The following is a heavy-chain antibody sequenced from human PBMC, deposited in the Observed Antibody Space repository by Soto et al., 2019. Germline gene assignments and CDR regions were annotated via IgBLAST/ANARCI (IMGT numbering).Heavy chain of an antibody. V-gene: IGHV3-33*01. J-gene: IGHJ3*02. Sequence: QVQLVESGGGVVQPGRSLRLSCAASAFTFSSYGMHWVRQAPGKGLEWVAVIWSDGSDKYYADSVKGRFTISRDNSKNTLYLQMNSLRVEDTAVYYCARGGFCSGGGCYSVGAFDIWGQGTMVTVSS. CDR2: IWSDGSDK. CDR1: AFTFSSYG. D-gene: IGHD2-15*01. CDR3: ARGGFCSGGGCYSVGAFDI.